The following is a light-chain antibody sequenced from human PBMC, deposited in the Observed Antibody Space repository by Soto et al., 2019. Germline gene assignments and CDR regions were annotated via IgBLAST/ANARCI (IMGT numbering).Light chain of an antibody. V-gene: IGLV1-47*02. CDR3: STWDDSLSPVL. J-gene: IGLJ2*01. CDR2: DND. Sequence: QSVLTQPPSASGTPGQRVTVSCSGSSSTIGSNNVAWYKKLAGSAPKLLIYDNDQRPSGVPERFSGSKSGTTASLAISGLRPEDEATYYCSTWDDSLSPVLFGGGTKLTVL. CDR1: SSTIGSNN.